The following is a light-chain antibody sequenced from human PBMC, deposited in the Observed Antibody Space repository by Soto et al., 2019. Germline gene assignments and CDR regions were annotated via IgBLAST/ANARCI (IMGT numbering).Light chain of an antibody. J-gene: IGLJ1*01. V-gene: IGLV3-21*02. CDR2: DGS. Sequence: SYELTQPPSVSVAPGQTARIPCGGDNIGSKSVYWYQQKPGQAPVVVVYDGSDRPSGTPERFSGSNSGTTATLTISRVEAGDEADYFCQVWDSTSDHYVFGAGTKVTVL. CDR1: NIGSKS. CDR3: QVWDSTSDHYV.